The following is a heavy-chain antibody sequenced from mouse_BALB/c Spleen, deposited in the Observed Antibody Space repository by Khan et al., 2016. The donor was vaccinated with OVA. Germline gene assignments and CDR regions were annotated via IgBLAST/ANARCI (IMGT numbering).Heavy chain of an antibody. Sequence: QVQLKQSGAELMKPGASMRISCKATGYTFSNYWIEWVNQRPGHGLEWIGEILPGSNNTNYNEQFKGKATFTADTSSNTAYMQLSSLTSEDSAVYYCARYTMITAFSYWGQGTLVTVSA. CDR3: ARYTMITAFSY. CDR2: ILPGSNNT. J-gene: IGHJ3*01. D-gene: IGHD2-4*01. CDR1: GYTFSNYW. V-gene: IGHV1-9*01.